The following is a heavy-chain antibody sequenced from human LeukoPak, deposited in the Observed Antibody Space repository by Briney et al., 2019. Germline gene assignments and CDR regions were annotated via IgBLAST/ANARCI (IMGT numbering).Heavy chain of an antibody. CDR3: ARGFLEWSTWFDP. CDR2: IYSSGIT. V-gene: IGHV4-30-4*08. J-gene: IGHJ5*02. Sequence: LRLPCAASGFTFSSYAMTWVRQPPGKGLQWIGYIYSSGITYYNPSLKSRLTISVDTSKNQFSLKLSSVTAADTAVYYCARGFLEWSTWFDPWGQGTLVTVSS. CDR1: GFTFSSYA. D-gene: IGHD3-3*01.